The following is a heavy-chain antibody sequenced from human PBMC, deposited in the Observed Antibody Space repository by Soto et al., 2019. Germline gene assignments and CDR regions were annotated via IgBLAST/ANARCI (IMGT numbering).Heavy chain of an antibody. J-gene: IGHJ4*02. CDR1: GFTFSSYA. V-gene: IGHV3-23*01. CDR3: AKEKSSGLFDY. Sequence: GGSLRLSCAASGFTFSSYAMNWVRQAPGKGLEWVSALSGSGSSTYYTDSVKGRFTISRDNSKNTVYLQMNSLRAEDTAVYYCAKEKSSGLFDYWGQGTLVTVSS. D-gene: IGHD3-22*01. CDR2: LSGSGSST.